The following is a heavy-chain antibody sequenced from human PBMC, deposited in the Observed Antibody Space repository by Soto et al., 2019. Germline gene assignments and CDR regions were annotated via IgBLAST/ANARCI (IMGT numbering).Heavy chain of an antibody. D-gene: IGHD4-17*01. CDR2: IYHTGST. Sequence: SETLSLTCTVSGGFISGYYWSWIRQTPGKGLEWIGYIYHTGSTKNNPSLKSRVTISVDMSRNQFSLKLNSMTAADTAVYYCVRAAHYGDYVFEYWGQGTLVTVSS. CDR3: VRAAHYGDYVFEY. CDR1: GGFISGYY. V-gene: IGHV4-59*01. J-gene: IGHJ4*02.